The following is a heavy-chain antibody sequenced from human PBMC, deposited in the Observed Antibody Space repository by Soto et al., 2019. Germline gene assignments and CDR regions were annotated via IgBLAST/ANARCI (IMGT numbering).Heavy chain of an antibody. D-gene: IGHD2-15*01. CDR2: MYYSEST. J-gene: IGHJ4*02. V-gene: IGHV4-39*01. CDR3: ARQEVSYCRGGSCYSGKFDY. Sequence: QLQLQESGPGLVKPSETLSLTCTVSGGSISSSSYYWGWIRQPPGKGLEWIGSMYYSESTYYNPSLKSRVTISVDTSKNQFSLKLSSVTAADTAVYYCARQEVSYCRGGSCYSGKFDYWGQGTMVTVSS. CDR1: GGSISSSSYY.